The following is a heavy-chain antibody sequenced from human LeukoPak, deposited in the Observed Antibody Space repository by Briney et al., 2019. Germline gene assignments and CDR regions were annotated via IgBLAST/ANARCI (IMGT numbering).Heavy chain of an antibody. CDR1: GYTFTSYY. J-gene: IGHJ4*02. CDR2: INPIGGST. CDR3: ARGGIAAAGMSFDY. Sequence: AAVKESCKASGYTFTSYYMHWVRQAPGQGLEWMGIINPIGGSTRYAQKFQGRVTMTRDTSTSTVYMELSSLRSEDTAVYYCARGGIAAAGMSFDYWGQGTLVTVCS. D-gene: IGHD6-13*01. V-gene: IGHV1-46*01.